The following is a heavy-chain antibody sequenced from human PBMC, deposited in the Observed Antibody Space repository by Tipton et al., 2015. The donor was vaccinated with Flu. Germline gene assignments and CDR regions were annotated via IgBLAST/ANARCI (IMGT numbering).Heavy chain of an antibody. Sequence: GEALGTHYWTWFRQPAGERLEWIGRIFATGTAIYNPSLRSRVTMSVDTSKNQFSLNLTSVTAADTAVYYCARGQGNSGWRYFDYWGQGTLVTVSS. CDR1: GEALGTHY. D-gene: IGHD6-19*01. V-gene: IGHV4-4*07. J-gene: IGHJ4*02. CDR3: ARGQGNSGWRYFDY. CDR2: IFATGTA.